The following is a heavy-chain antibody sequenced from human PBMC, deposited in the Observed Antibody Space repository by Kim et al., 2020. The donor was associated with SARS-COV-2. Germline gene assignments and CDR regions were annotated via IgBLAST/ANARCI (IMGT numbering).Heavy chain of an antibody. V-gene: IGHV3-53*01. CDR3: AREHPFDGDC. J-gene: IGHJ4*02. CDR2: IRRDGSI. Sequence: GGSLRLSCAASGSIVSYTYMSWVRQAPGKGLEWVSLIRRDGSIYYTDSVKGRFTVSRDLSRNTLYLQMNSLRVEDTAVYYCAREHPFDGDCWGQGTLVTV. D-gene: IGHD3-9*01. CDR1: GSIVSYTY.